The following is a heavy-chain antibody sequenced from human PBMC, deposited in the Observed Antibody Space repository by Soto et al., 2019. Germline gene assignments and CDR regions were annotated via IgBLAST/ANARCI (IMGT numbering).Heavy chain of an antibody. CDR2: ISDSGST. Sequence: QVQLQESGPGLVKPSETLALSCSVSGASISSYYWSWIRQPPGKGLEWIGYISDSGSTSYNPSLKSRVTISADASKRQISLKLQSATAADAAVYYCARTTTGWYPFFHFWCQGTLVTV. J-gene: IGHJ4*02. V-gene: IGHV4-59*01. D-gene: IGHD6-19*01. CDR3: ARTTTGWYPFFHF. CDR1: GASISSYY.